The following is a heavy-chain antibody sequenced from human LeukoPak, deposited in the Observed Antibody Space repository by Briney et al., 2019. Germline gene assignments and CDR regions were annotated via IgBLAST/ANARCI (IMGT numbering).Heavy chain of an antibody. CDR1: GYTFTGYY. J-gene: IGHJ4*02. V-gene: IGHV1-69*02. Sequence: GASVKVSCKASGYTFTGYYMHWVRQAPGQGLEWMGRIIPILGIANYAQKFQGRVTITADKSTSTAYMELSSLRSEDTAVYYCASSYSSSSVFDYWGQGTLVTVSS. CDR2: IIPILGIA. D-gene: IGHD6-6*01. CDR3: ASSYSSSSVFDY.